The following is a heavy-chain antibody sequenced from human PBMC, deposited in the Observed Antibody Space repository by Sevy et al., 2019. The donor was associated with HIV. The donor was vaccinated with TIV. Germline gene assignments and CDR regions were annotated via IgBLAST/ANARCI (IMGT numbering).Heavy chain of an antibody. J-gene: IGHJ4*02. CDR1: GFTFNNYA. D-gene: IGHD3-10*02. Sequence: GGSLRLSCAASGFTFNNYARSWVRQPPGKGLEWVSGLIENGVDTYYSDSVRGRFTISRDNSKNTLYLQMNSLRAEDTAIYYCVKDYMFAADWAPDSWGQGTLVTVSS. CDR2: LIENGVDT. V-gene: IGHV3-23*01. CDR3: VKDYMFAADWAPDS.